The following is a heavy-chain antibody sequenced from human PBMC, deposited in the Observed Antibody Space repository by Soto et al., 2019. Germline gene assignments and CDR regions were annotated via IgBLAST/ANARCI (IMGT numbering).Heavy chain of an antibody. CDR3: AKDLYDILTGYYGWIGPSLIYYYYYYGMDV. CDR1: GFTFSSYA. J-gene: IGHJ6*02. V-gene: IGHV3-23*01. CDR2: ISGSGGST. Sequence: GGSLRLSCAASGFTFSSYAMSWVRQAPGKGLEWVSAISGSGGSTYYADSVKGRFTISRDNSKNTLYLQMNSLRAEDTAVYYCAKDLYDILTGYYGWIGPSLIYYYYYYGMDVWGQGTTVTVSS. D-gene: IGHD3-9*01.